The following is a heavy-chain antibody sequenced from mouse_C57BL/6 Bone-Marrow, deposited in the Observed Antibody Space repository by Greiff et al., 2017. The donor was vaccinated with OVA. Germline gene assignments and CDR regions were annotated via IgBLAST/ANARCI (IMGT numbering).Heavy chain of an antibody. Sequence: QVQLQQPGAELVKPGASVKLSCKASGYTFTSYWMHWVKQRPGQGLEWIGVIHPDSGSTNYNEKFKSKATLTVDKSSNTAYMQLSSLTSEDSAVEYGGRRVLRIFMDYWGQGTSVTVSA. CDR1: GYTFTSYW. V-gene: IGHV1-64*01. D-gene: IGHD1-1*01. CDR2: IHPDSGST. J-gene: IGHJ4*01. CDR3: GRRVLRIFMDY.